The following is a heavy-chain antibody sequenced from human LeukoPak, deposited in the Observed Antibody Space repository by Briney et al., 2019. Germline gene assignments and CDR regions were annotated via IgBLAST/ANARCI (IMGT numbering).Heavy chain of an antibody. D-gene: IGHD2-2*01. V-gene: IGHV3-30*18. CDR1: GFTFSSYG. CDR3: AKDKEVVPAFYYHYYGMDV. Sequence: GRSLRLSCAASGFTFSSYGMHWVRQAPGKGLEWVAVISYDGSNKYYADSVKGRFTISRDNSKNTLYLQMNSLRAEDTAVYYCAKDKEVVPAFYYHYYGMDVWGQGTTVTVSS. J-gene: IGHJ6*02. CDR2: ISYDGSNK.